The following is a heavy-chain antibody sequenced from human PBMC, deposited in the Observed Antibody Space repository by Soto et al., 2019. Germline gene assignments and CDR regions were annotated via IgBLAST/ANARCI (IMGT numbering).Heavy chain of an antibody. D-gene: IGHD4-17*01. CDR2: INAGNGNT. Sequence: QVQLVQSGAEVKKPGASVKVSCKASGYTFTSYAMHWVRQAPGQRLEWMGWINAGNGNTKYSQKFQGRVTITRDTSASTAYMEPSSLRSEDTAVYYCAISTVTTYWFDPWGQGTLVTVSS. V-gene: IGHV1-3*01. CDR1: GYTFTSYA. CDR3: AISTVTTYWFDP. J-gene: IGHJ5*02.